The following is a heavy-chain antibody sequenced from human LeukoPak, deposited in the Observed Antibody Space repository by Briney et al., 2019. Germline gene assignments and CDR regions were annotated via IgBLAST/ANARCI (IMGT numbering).Heavy chain of an antibody. CDR3: AELGITMIGGV. Sequence: GGSLRLSCAASGFTFSSFDMNWVRQAPGKGLEWVSYISSSGSTIYYADSVKGRFTISRDNAKNSLYLQMNSLRAEDTAVYYCAELGITMIGGVWGKGTTVTISS. J-gene: IGHJ6*04. CDR1: GFTFSSFD. V-gene: IGHV3-48*03. CDR2: ISSSGSTI. D-gene: IGHD3-10*02.